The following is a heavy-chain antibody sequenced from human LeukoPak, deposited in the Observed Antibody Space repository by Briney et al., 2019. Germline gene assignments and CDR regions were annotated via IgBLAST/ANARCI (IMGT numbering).Heavy chain of an antibody. CDR2: FSGSGGST. D-gene: IGHD1-26*01. J-gene: IGHJ4*02. Sequence: GGSLRLSCAASGFTFSSYAMSWVRQAPGKGLEWVSAFSGSGGSTYYADSVQGRFTISRDNSKNSLYLQMKSLRAEDTALYYCARRGYHDYSGFDYWGQGTLVTVSS. V-gene: IGHV3-23*01. CDR1: GFTFSSYA. CDR3: ARRGYHDYSGFDY.